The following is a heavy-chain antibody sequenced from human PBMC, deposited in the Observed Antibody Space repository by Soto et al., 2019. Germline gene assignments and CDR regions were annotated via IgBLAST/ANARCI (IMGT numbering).Heavy chain of an antibody. CDR3: ARIVGATKGDAFDI. CDR1: GYTFTGYY. V-gene: IGHV1-2*04. Sequence: ASVKVSCKASGYTFTGYYMHWVRQAPGQGLEWMGWINPNSGGTNYAQKFQGWVTMTRDTSISTAYMELSRLRSDDTAVYYCARIVGATKGDAFDIWGQGTMVTVSS. J-gene: IGHJ3*02. D-gene: IGHD1-26*01. CDR2: INPNSGGT.